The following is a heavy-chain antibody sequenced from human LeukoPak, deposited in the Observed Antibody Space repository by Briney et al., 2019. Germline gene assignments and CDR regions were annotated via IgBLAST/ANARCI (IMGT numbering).Heavy chain of an antibody. CDR3: AKDWIQFNRVFDCFDS. CDR1: GLPFETNA. D-gene: IGHD5-18*01. J-gene: IGHJ4*02. CDR2: IGNTET. V-gene: IGHV3-23*01. Sequence: GGSLRLSCATSGLPFETNAMSWVRQAPGKGLEWVATIGNTETFYADSVTGRFTISRDNSKNTVNLQINRLRVEDTAIYYCAKDWIQFNRVFDCFDSWGQGTLVTVSS.